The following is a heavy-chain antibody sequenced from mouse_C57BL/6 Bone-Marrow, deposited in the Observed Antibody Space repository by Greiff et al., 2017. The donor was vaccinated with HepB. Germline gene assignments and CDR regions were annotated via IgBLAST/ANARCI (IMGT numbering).Heavy chain of an antibody. CDR3: ARDPNWYFDV. CDR1: GYSFTSGYF. J-gene: IGHJ1*03. CDR2: IRYDGSN. Sequence: EVKLMESGPGLVKPSQSLSLTCSVTGYSFTSGYFWNWIRQSPGNQLEWLGYIRYDGSNHYNPSLQNRISITRDTSTNQFFLKLNSVTTEDTATYYCARDPNWYFDVWGTGTTVTVSS. V-gene: IGHV3-6*01.